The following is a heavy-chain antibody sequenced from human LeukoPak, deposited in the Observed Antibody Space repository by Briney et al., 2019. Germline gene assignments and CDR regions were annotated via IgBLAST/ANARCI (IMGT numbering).Heavy chain of an antibody. CDR2: IYDSGST. CDR3: ARGRGWLPPG. CDR1: DGSVSSGSYY. Sequence: PSETLSLTCSVSDGSVSSGSYYLNWIRQPPGKGLEWIGQIYDSGSTNYNPSLKNRVTISVDTSKDQVSLKLSSVTAADTAVYYCARGRGWLPPGWGQGGLVSVSS. J-gene: IGHJ4*02. V-gene: IGHV4-61*01. D-gene: IGHD5-12*01.